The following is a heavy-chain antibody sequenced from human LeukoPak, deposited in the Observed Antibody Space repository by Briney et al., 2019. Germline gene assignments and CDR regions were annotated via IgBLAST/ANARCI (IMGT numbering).Heavy chain of an antibody. CDR1: GTSFSSYY. D-gene: IGHD4-17*01. Sequence: SETLSLTCAVSGTSFSSYYWSWIRQPPGKGLEWIGEVNHSGYTNDNPSLKSRVTISVDTSKNQFSLRLRSVTAVDTGVYFCARMTTGHDFWGQGTLVTVSS. CDR2: VNHSGYT. V-gene: IGHV4-34*01. J-gene: IGHJ4*02. CDR3: ARMTTGHDF.